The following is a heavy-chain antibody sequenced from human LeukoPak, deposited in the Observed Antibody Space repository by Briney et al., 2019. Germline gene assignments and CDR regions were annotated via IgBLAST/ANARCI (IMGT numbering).Heavy chain of an antibody. D-gene: IGHD3-9*01. CDR2: ISAYNGNT. V-gene: IGHV1-18*01. CDR1: GYTFTSYG. Sequence: ASVKVSCKASGYTFTSYGISWVRQAPGQGLEWMGWISAYNGNTNYAQKLQGRVTMTTDTSTSTAYMELRSLRSDDTAVYYCARVVVRYFDWSPIVGMDVWGQGTTVTVSS. J-gene: IGHJ6*02. CDR3: ARVVVRYFDWSPIVGMDV.